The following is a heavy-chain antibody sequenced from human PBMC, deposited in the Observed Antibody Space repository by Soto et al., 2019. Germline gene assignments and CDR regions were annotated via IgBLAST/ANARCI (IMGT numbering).Heavy chain of an antibody. CDR1: GFTFDTYG. J-gene: IGHJ4*02. D-gene: IGHD2-2*01. V-gene: IGHV3-30*18. CDR2: ISYDGSNR. Sequence: QVQLVESGGGVVQPGRSLRLSCAASGFTFDTYGMHWVRQAPGKGLEWVAVISYDGSNRYYADSVKGRFTISRDNSKNPLYLQMNSLRSEDTAVYYCAKDHIVAAAPDYWGQGTLVTVSS. CDR3: AKDHIVAAAPDY.